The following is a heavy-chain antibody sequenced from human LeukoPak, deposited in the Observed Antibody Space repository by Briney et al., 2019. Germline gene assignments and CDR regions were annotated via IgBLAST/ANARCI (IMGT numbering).Heavy chain of an antibody. V-gene: IGHV3-21*01. CDR3: ARGLVPAAVEFDY. Sequence: GGSLRLSCADSGFTFRSYSMNCVRQAPGKGLEWVSSISSSSKYIYYADSVKGRFTISRDNAKNSLYLQMNSLRAEDTATYYCARGLVPAAVEFDYWGQGTLVTVSS. D-gene: IGHD2-2*01. CDR1: GFTFRSYS. CDR2: ISSSSKYI. J-gene: IGHJ4*02.